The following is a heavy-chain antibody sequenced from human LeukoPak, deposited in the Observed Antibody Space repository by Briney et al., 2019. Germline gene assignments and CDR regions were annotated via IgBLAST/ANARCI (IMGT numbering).Heavy chain of an antibody. J-gene: IGHJ4*02. CDR3: ARESDQHYYGSGSYQDY. V-gene: IGHV1-8*02. D-gene: IGHD3-10*01. CDR1: AYTFSSYE. Sequence: ASVKVSCKASAYTFSSYEVNWVRQATGQGFEWMGWMNPNSGKTGYAQKFQGRVTMTTDTSTSTAYMELRSLRSDDTAVYYCARESDQHYYGSGSYQDYWGQGTLVTVSS. CDR2: MNPNSGKT.